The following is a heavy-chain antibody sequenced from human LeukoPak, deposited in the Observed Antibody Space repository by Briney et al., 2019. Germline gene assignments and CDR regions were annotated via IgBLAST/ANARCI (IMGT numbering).Heavy chain of an antibody. V-gene: IGHV3-7*01. CDR2: IKQDGSEK. D-gene: IGHD5-12*01. CDR1: GFTFSSYW. Sequence: GGSLRLSCAASGFTFSSYWTSWVRQAPGKGLEWVANIKQDGSEKYYVDSVKGRFTISRDNAKNSLYLQMNSLRAEDTAVYYCARVASDAFDIWGQGTMVTVSS. J-gene: IGHJ3*02. CDR3: ARVASDAFDI.